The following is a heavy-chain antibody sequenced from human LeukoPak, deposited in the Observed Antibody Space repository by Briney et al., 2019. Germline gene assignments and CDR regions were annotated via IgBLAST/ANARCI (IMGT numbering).Heavy chain of an antibody. V-gene: IGHV1-18*01. Sequence: ASVTVSCKASGYNFTIHGISWVRQAPGQGLEWMGWISAYNGNTNYAQKLQGRVTMTTDTSTSTAYMELRSLRSDDTAVYYCAREGYDILTGYSEFDYWGQGTLVTVSS. CDR3: AREGYDILTGYSEFDY. CDR1: GYNFTIHG. D-gene: IGHD3-9*01. CDR2: ISAYNGNT. J-gene: IGHJ4*02.